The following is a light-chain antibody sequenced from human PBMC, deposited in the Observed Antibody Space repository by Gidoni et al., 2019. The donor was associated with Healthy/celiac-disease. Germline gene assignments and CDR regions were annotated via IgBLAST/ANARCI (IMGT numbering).Light chain of an antibody. J-gene: IGKJ5*01. CDR3: MQALQTPIT. CDR1: QSLLHSNGYNY. Sequence: DIVMTQPPLSLPVTPGERASISCRSSQSLLHSNGYNYLDWYLQKPGQSPQLLIYLGSNRASGVPDRFSGSGSGTDFTLKISRVEAEDVGVYYCMQALQTPITFGQGTRLEIK. V-gene: IGKV2-28*01. CDR2: LGS.